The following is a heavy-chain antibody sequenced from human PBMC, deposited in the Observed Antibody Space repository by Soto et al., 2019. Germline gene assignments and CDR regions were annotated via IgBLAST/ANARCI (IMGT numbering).Heavy chain of an antibody. CDR2: IWYDGNNK. CDR3: ARDSGVGTSNTFDY. V-gene: IGHV3-33*01. CDR1: GLPFSISG. Sequence: GGSLRLSCAASGLPFSISGMHWVRQAPGKGLERVALIWYDGNNKYYADSVKGRFSISRDNSNNTLFLQMNSLRAEDTAVYYCARDSGVGTSNTFDYWGQGTLVTVSS. D-gene: IGHD2-2*01. J-gene: IGHJ4*02.